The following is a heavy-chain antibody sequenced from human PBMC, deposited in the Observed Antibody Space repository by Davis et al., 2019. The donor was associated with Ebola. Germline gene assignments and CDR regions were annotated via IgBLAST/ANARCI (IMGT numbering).Heavy chain of an antibody. D-gene: IGHD4-17*01. CDR3: ARANYGDLFDP. J-gene: IGHJ5*02. CDR2: INHSGST. V-gene: IGHV4-34*01. CDR1: GGSFSGYY. Sequence: MPSETLSLTCAVYGGSFSGYYWSWIRQPPGKGLEWIGEINHSGSTNYNPSLKSRVTISVDTSKNQFPLKLSSVTAADTAVYYCARANYGDLFDPWGQGTLVTVSS.